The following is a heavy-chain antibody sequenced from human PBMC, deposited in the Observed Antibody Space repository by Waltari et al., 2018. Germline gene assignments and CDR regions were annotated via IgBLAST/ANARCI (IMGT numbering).Heavy chain of an antibody. V-gene: IGHV4-59*01. CDR2: IYYSGST. J-gene: IGHJ4*02. Sequence: QVQLQESGPGLVRPSETLSLTCTVSGGSISRYYWSWIRQPPGKGLEWIGYIYYSGSTNYNPSLKSRVTISVDTSKNQFSLKLSSVTAADTAVYYCARVAGDYGDYVFDYWGQGTLVTVSS. CDR1: GGSISRYY. D-gene: IGHD4-17*01. CDR3: ARVAGDYGDYVFDY.